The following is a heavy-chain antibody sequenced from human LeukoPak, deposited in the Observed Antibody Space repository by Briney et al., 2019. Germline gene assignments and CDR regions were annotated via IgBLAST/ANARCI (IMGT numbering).Heavy chain of an antibody. Sequence: ASVNVSCKASGYIFKSYGISWVRQAPGQGLEWMGWISGFNGNTKYEQKFQGRVTLTTDTSTSTAYMELRSLTSDDTAVYYCARVKREQWLTGPYFDYWGQGTLVTVSS. V-gene: IGHV1-18*01. CDR1: GYIFKSYG. D-gene: IGHD6-19*01. CDR2: ISGFNGNT. CDR3: ARVKREQWLTGPYFDY. J-gene: IGHJ4*02.